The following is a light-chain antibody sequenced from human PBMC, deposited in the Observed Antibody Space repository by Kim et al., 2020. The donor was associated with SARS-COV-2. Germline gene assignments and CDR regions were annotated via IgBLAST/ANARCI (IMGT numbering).Light chain of an antibody. CDR2: SAS. J-gene: IGKJ2*01. Sequence: LSPGERATLSCRASQSVRSSHLAWYQQRPGQPPRLLIYSASSRATGIPDRFSGSGSGTDFTLTISRLEPEDFAVYYCQQYDRSPHTFGQGTNLEI. V-gene: IGKV3-20*01. CDR3: QQYDRSPHT. CDR1: QSVRSSH.